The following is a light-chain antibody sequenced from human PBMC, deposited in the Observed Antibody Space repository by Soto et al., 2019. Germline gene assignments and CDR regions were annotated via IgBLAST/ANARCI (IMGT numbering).Light chain of an antibody. CDR1: QSVRSSY. J-gene: IGKJ2*01. V-gene: IGKV3D-20*01. CDR2: DAS. CDR3: QQYGRAPYT. Sequence: EIVLTQYPATLSLSPGERATLSCGASQSVRSSYLAWYQQKPGLAPRLLIYDASSRATGIPDRFSGSGSGTDFTLTISRLEPEDFAVYYCQQYGRAPYTFGQGTTLEIQ.